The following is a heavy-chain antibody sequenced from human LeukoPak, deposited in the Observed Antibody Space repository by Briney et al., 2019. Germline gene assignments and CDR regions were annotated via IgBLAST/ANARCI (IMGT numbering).Heavy chain of an antibody. J-gene: IGHJ4*02. D-gene: IGHD3-10*01. V-gene: IGHV3-11*01. CDR2: ISSSGSTN. CDR1: GFTFSEYY. Sequence: PGGSLRLSCAASGFTFSEYYMSWLRQAPGKGLEWLSYISSSGSTNYEAGAGKGRFTISKDTAKNSFLQMNSLRAEDTAVYYCARDGHAYGRGSPHYWGQGTLVSVSS. CDR3: ARDGHAYGRGSPHY.